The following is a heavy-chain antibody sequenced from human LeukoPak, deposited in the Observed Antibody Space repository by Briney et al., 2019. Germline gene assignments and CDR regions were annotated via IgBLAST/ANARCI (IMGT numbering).Heavy chain of an antibody. CDR1: GFTFSSYA. V-gene: IGHV3-23*01. Sequence: GGSLILSCAASGFTFSSYAMSWVRQAPGKGLEWVSAISGSDGSTYYADSVKGRFTISRDNSKNTLYLQMNSLRAEDTAVYYCAGDPRSYDYVWGSYRCIDYWGQGTLVTLSS. CDR2: ISGSDGST. CDR3: AGDPRSYDYVWGSYRCIDY. J-gene: IGHJ4*02. D-gene: IGHD3-16*02.